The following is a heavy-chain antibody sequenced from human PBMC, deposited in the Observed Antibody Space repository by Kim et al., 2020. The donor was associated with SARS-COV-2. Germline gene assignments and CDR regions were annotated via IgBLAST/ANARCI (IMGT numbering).Heavy chain of an antibody. CDR3: ARGRAGVVPAPVLGIGPHYEYFIMDV. J-gene: IGHJ6*02. V-gene: IGHV4-34*01. CDR1: GESFSGYQ. D-gene: IGHD2-2*02. Sequence: SQTLSLTCAVYGESFSGYQWSWLRQPPGKGLEWIGQINHSGSINYNPSLKSRVTISTDTSKNQFSLKLTSVTAADTAFYYCARGRAGVVPAPVLGIGPHYEYFIMDVWGRGTTVTVSS. CDR2: INHSGSI.